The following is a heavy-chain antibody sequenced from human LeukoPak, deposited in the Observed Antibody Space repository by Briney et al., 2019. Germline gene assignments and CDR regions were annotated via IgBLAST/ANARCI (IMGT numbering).Heavy chain of an antibody. D-gene: IGHD3-10*01. CDR1: GFTFSSYA. CDR3: ARDFTNPDLWFGEFAFDY. CDR2: ISYDGSNK. Sequence: GRSLRLSCAASGFTFSSYAMHWVRQAPGKGLEWVAVISYDGSNKYYADSVKGRFTISRDNSKNTLYLQMNSLRAEDTAVYYCARDFTNPDLWFGEFAFDYWGQGTLVTVSS. J-gene: IGHJ4*02. V-gene: IGHV3-30*04.